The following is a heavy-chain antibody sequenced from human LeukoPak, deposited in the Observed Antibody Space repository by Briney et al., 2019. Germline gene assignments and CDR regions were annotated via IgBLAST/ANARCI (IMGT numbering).Heavy chain of an antibody. V-gene: IGHV3-7*01. CDR1: GFTFSSYS. D-gene: IGHD3-9*01. Sequence: GGSLRLSCAASGFTFSSYSMDWVRQAPGKGLEWVANIKQDGSEKYYVDSVKGRFTISRDNAKNSLYLQMNSLRAEDTAVYYCARRVRYFDWDQFDYWGQGTLVTVSS. J-gene: IGHJ4*02. CDR3: ARRVRYFDWDQFDY. CDR2: IKQDGSEK.